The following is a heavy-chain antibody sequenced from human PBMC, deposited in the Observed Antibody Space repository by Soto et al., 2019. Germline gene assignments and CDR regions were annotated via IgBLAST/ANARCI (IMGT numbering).Heavy chain of an antibody. Sequence: ASVKVSCKASGYTFTSYYMHWVRQAPGQGLEWMGIINPGGGSTSYAQKFQGRVTMTEDTSTDTAYMELSSLRSEDTAVYYCATIYTIFGVVIYYFDYWGQGTLVTVSS. CDR2: INPGGGST. V-gene: IGHV1-46*01. J-gene: IGHJ4*02. CDR3: ATIYTIFGVVIYYFDY. CDR1: GYTFTSYY. D-gene: IGHD3-3*01.